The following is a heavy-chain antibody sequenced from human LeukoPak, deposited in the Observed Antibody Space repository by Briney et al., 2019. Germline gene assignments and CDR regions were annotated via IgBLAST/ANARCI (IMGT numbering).Heavy chain of an antibody. V-gene: IGHV1-18*01. Sequence: ASVKVSCKASGYTFTSYGISWVRQAPGQGLEWMGWISAYNGNTNYAQKLQGRVTMTTDTSTSTAHMELRSLRSDDTAVYYCARSYDSSGYYRHWGQGTLVTVSS. D-gene: IGHD3-22*01. CDR1: GYTFTSYG. CDR3: ARSYDSSGYYRH. CDR2: ISAYNGNT. J-gene: IGHJ4*02.